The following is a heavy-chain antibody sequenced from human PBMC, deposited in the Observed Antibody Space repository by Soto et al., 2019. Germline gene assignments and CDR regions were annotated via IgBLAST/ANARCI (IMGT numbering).Heavy chain of an antibody. D-gene: IGHD3-22*01. V-gene: IGHV3-74*01. Sequence: EVQLVESGGGLVQPGGSLRLSCADSGFTFSSYWMHWVRQAPGKGLVWVSRINSDGSSTNYADSVKSRFTISRDNAKNTLYLQMNRLRVEDTAVYYCARKYNYESSGYYYWGQGTLVTVSS. CDR2: INSDGSST. CDR1: GFTFSSYW. CDR3: ARKYNYESSGYYY. J-gene: IGHJ4*02.